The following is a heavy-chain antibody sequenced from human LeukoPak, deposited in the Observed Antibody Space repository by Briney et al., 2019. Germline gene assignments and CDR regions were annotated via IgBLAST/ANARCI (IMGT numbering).Heavy chain of an antibody. J-gene: IGHJ6*03. CDR3: ARGYYYYYMDV. V-gene: IGHV4-4*07. CDR1: GGSISSYY. Sequence: SETLSLTCTVSGGSISSYYWSWMRQPAGKGLEWIGRIYSRGTTDYNPSLKSRVTMSVDTSKNHFSLNLTSVTAADTAVYYCARGYYYYYMDVWGKGTTVTVSS. CDR2: IYSRGTT.